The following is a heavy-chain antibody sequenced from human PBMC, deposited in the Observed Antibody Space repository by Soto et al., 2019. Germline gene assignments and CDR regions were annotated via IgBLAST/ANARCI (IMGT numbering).Heavy chain of an antibody. D-gene: IGHD5-12*01. CDR3: AKAHRGLSHVEMATITFDY. Sequence: GGSLRLSCAASGFTFSSYGMHWVRQAPGKGLEWVAVISYDGSNKYYADSVKGRFTISRDNSKNTLYLQMNSLRAEDTAVYYCAKAHRGLSHVEMATITFDYWGQGTLVTVSS. J-gene: IGHJ4*02. V-gene: IGHV3-30*18. CDR1: GFTFSSYG. CDR2: ISYDGSNK.